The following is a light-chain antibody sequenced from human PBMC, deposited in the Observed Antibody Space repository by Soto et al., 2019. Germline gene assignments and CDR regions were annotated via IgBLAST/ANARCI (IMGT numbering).Light chain of an antibody. CDR2: DAS. Sequence: EIVLTQSPATLSLSPGERATLSCRASQSVSSYLAWYQQKPGQAPRLLIYDASNRATGIPARFSGSGSGTDFTLTISSLEPEDFAVYYCQHYENTPPSVTFGPGTKVDIK. J-gene: IGKJ3*01. CDR3: QHYENTPPSVT. CDR1: QSVSSY. V-gene: IGKV3-11*01.